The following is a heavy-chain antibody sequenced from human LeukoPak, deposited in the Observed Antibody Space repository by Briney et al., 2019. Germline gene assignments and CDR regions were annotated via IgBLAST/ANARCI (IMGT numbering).Heavy chain of an antibody. J-gene: IGHJ4*02. CDR2: IWYDGRNK. Sequence: GGSLRLSCAASGFTFTSYGMHCGRQAPGKGLEWVAVIWYDGRNKYYVDSVKGRFTISRDNSKNTVYLQMNSLRAEDTAVYFCARDLSIAVFDYWGQGTLVTVSS. V-gene: IGHV3-33*01. CDR1: GFTFTSYG. D-gene: IGHD6-19*01. CDR3: ARDLSIAVFDY.